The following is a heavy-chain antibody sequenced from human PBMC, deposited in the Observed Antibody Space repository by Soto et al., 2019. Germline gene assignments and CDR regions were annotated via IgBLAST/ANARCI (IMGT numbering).Heavy chain of an antibody. Sequence: GESLRLSCAASGFTFSSYWMHWVRQAPGKGLVWVSRINSDVSYIIYADSVKGRFTISRDNAKNTLYLQMNSLRAEDTAVYYCTRDRPFYRVVPKARYTTRLAVWG. CDR1: GFTFSSYW. CDR2: INSDVSYI. J-gene: IGHJ6*02. V-gene: IGHV3-74*01. D-gene: IGHD3-3*01. CDR3: TRDRPFYRVVPKARYTTRLAV.